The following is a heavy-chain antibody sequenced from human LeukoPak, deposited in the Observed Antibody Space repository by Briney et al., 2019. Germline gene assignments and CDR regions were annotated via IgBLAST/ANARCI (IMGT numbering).Heavy chain of an antibody. CDR3: ARARAFISY. D-gene: IGHD3-10*01. J-gene: IGHJ4*02. V-gene: IGHV3-7*01. CDR1: GFTFSSYW. CDR2: IKQDGSDK. Sequence: GGSLRLSCAASGFTFSSYWMSWVRQATGKGLEWVANIKQDGSDKYYVDSVKGRFTISRDNAKNSLYLQLNSLRAEDTAVYYCARARAFISYWGQGTLVTVSS.